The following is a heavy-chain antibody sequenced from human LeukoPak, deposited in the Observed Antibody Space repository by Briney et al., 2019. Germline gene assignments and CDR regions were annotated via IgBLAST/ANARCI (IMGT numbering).Heavy chain of an antibody. D-gene: IGHD3-10*01. CDR3: ARDIRITMVRGVNDYFDY. Sequence: NPGGSLRLSCAASGFTFSSYNLNWVRQAPGKGLEWVSSISSSSSYIYYADSVKGRFTISRDNAKNSLYLQMNSLRAEDTAVYYCARDIRITMVRGVNDYFDYWGQGTLVTVSS. CDR1: GFTFSSYN. V-gene: IGHV3-21*01. CDR2: ISSSSSYI. J-gene: IGHJ4*02.